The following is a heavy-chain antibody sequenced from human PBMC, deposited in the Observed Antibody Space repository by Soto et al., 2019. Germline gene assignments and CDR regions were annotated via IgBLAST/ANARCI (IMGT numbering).Heavy chain of an antibody. Sequence: SETLSLTCAVYGGSFSGYYWSWIRQPPGKGLEWIGEINHSGSTNYNPSLKSRVTISVDTSKNQFSLKLSSVTAADTAVYYCARESWVVAATRNFDYWGQGTLVTSPQ. CDR1: GGSFSGYY. D-gene: IGHD2-15*01. V-gene: IGHV4-34*01. J-gene: IGHJ4*02. CDR2: INHSGST. CDR3: ARESWVVAATRNFDY.